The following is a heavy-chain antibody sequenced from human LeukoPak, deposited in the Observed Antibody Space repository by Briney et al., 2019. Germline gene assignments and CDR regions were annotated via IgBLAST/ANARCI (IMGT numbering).Heavy chain of an antibody. CDR3: AREWNSGLLH. J-gene: IGHJ1*01. CDR2: IYHSGST. Sequence: PSETLSLTCAVSGDSVSSSHWWSWVRQPRGKGLEWIGEIYHSGSTNYNPSLKSRVTISVDKSKNQFSLKLSSVTAADTAVYYCAREWNSGLLHWGQGTLVTVSS. CDR1: GDSVSSSHW. D-gene: IGHD1/OR15-1a*01. V-gene: IGHV4-4*02.